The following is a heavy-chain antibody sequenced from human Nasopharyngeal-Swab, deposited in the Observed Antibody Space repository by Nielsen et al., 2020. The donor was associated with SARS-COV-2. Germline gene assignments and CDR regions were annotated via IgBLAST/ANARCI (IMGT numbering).Heavy chain of an antibody. V-gene: IGHV3-7*01. CDR2: IKQDASEM. CDR1: GFTFSGYW. D-gene: IGHD3-10*01. J-gene: IGHJ6*02. Sequence: GESLKISCAASGFTFSGYWMSWVRQVPGKGPEWVANIKQDASEMYYVDSVKGRFTISRDNAKSSLFLQMNSLRAEDTAVYYCARGASDYGSGSYFAEDYYYYGMDVWGQGTTVTVSS. CDR3: ARGASDYGSGSYFAEDYYYYGMDV.